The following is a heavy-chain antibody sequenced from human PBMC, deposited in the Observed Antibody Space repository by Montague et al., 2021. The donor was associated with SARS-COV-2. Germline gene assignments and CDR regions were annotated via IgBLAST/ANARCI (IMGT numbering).Heavy chain of an antibody. CDR2: ISYGGIT. CDR3: AGKVLTVPADY. D-gene: IGHD4-11*01. Sequence: SETLSLTCAVSGVSITSTNWWSLVRQPPGKGLEWIGEISYGGITTYNPSLKSRATISMDRSRNLFSLQLSSVTAADTAIIYCAGKVLTVPADYWGQGTLVTVS. J-gene: IGHJ4*02. CDR1: GVSITSTNW. V-gene: IGHV4/OR15-8*02.